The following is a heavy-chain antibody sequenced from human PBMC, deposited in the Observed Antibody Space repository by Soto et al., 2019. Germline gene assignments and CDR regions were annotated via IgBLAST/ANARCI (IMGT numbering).Heavy chain of an antibody. V-gene: IGHV4-31*03. CDR1: GGSISSGGYY. CDR2: IYYSGST. CDR3: ARDLAAGHDAFEI. Sequence: PSETLSLTCTVSGGSISSGGYYWSWIRQHPGKGLEWIGYIYYSGSTYYNPSLKSRVTMSVDTSKNQFSLKLSSVTAADTAVYYCARDLAAGHDAFEIWGQGTMVPVSS. J-gene: IGHJ3*02. D-gene: IGHD6-13*01.